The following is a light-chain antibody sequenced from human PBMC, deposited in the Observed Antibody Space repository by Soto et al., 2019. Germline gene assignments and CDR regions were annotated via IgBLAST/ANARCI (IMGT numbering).Light chain of an antibody. CDR3: RSYSISTAYL. CDR2: EVS. CDR1: SSDVGGYDY. J-gene: IGLJ1*01. V-gene: IGLV2-14*01. Sequence: QCALTQPASVSGSPGQSITISCTRTSSDVGGYDYVSWYQLYPGKAPKLMVFEVSNRPSGVSYRFSGSKSGNTASLTISGLQAEDEADYFCRSYSISTAYLFGTGTKVTVL.